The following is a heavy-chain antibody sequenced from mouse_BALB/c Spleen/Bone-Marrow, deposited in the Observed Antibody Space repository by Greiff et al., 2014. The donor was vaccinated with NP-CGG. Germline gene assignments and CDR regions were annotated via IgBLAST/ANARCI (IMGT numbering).Heavy chain of an antibody. CDR1: GFNIKDYY. CDR3: NARGDYDFDYFDY. CDR2: IDPENGDT. Sequence: VQLQQSGAELVRPGASVKLSCTASGFNIKDYYMHWVKRRPEQGLEWIGWIDPENGDTEYAPKFQGKATMTADTSSNTAYLQLSSLTSEDTAVYYCNARGDYDFDYFDYWGQGTTLTVSS. D-gene: IGHD2-4*01. J-gene: IGHJ2*01. V-gene: IGHV14-4*02.